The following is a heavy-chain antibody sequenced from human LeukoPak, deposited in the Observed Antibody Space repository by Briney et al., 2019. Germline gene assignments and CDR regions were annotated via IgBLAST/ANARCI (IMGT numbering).Heavy chain of an antibody. V-gene: IGHV1-2*02. D-gene: IGHD3-10*01. CDR2: INPNSGGT. CDR3: ARDQSLLWFGEKNWFDP. CDR1: GYTFTGYY. Sequence: GASVKVSCKASGYTFTGYYMHWVRQAPGQGLEWMGWINPNSGGTNYAQKFQGRVTMTRDTSISTAYMELSRLRSDDTAVYYCARDQSLLWFGEKNWFDPWGQGTLVTVSS. J-gene: IGHJ5*02.